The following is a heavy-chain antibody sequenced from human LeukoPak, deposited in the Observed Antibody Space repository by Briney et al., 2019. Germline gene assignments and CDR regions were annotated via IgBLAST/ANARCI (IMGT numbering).Heavy chain of an antibody. V-gene: IGHV4-31*03. CDR2: IYSSGST. Sequence: SETLSLTCTVSGGSISSGGYYWSWIRQHPGKGLEWIGYIYSSGSTYYNPSLKSRVTISVDTSKNQFSLKLSSVTAADTAVYYCARDGATSYYYDSSGLPDDAFDIWGQGTMVTVSS. CDR3: ARDGATSYYYDSSGLPDDAFDI. D-gene: IGHD3-22*01. CDR1: GGSISSGGYY. J-gene: IGHJ3*02.